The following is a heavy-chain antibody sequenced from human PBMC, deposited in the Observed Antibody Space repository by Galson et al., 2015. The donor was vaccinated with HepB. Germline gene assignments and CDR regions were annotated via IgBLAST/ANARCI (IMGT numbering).Heavy chain of an antibody. CDR1: GYTFSTYS. CDR2: INPNSGGT. J-gene: IGHJ3*02. D-gene: IGHD5-18*01. V-gene: IGHV1-2*02. Sequence: SVKVSCKASGYTFSTYSITWVRQAPGQGLEWMGWINPNSGGTNYAQKFQGRVTMTRDMSISTAYMELSRLRSDDTAVYYCARRPGYSYDDAFDIWGQGTMVTVSS. CDR3: ARRPGYSYDDAFDI.